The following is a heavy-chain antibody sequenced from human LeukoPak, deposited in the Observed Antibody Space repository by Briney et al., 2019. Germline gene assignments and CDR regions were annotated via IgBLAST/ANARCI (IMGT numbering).Heavy chain of an antibody. CDR1: GGTFSSYA. J-gene: IGHJ6*03. Sequence: ASVKVSCKASGGTFSSYAISWVRQAPGQGLEWMGGIIPIFGTANYAQKFQGRVTITADESTSTAYMELSSLRSEDTAVYYCARDSSGWYGYYYYYYMDVWGKGTTVTISS. CDR3: ARDSSGWYGYYYYYYMDV. CDR2: IIPIFGTA. V-gene: IGHV1-69*13. D-gene: IGHD6-19*01.